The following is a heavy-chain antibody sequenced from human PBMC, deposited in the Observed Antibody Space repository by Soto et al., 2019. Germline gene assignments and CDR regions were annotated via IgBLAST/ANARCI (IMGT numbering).Heavy chain of an antibody. CDR3: TKFTVVTANDN. J-gene: IGHJ4*01. Sequence: EVQLVESGGGLVKPGESLRLSCAASGFSLSNVWMNWVRQAPGKGLEWVGRIKSESDGGTTEYGAPVRGRFTISRDDSSNTMYLQMNSLRTDDTAVYYCTKFTVVTANDNWGQGALFTVSS. D-gene: IGHD2-21*02. CDR2: IKSESDGGTT. V-gene: IGHV3-15*07. CDR1: GFSLSNVW.